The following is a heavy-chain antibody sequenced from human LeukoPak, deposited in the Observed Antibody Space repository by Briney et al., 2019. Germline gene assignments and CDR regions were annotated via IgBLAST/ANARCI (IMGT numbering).Heavy chain of an antibody. CDR3: TTDPGWGSTNYYYSYMDV. CDR1: GFTLSNAW. D-gene: IGHD7-27*01. V-gene: IGHV3-15*01. CDR2: IKSKTDGGTT. Sequence: GGSLRLSCAASGFTLSNAWMSWVRQAPGKGLEWVGRIKSKTDGGTTDYAAPVKGRFTISRDDSKNTLYLQMNSLRNEDTAVYYCTTDPGWGSTNYYYSYMDVWGKGTTVTVSS. J-gene: IGHJ6*03.